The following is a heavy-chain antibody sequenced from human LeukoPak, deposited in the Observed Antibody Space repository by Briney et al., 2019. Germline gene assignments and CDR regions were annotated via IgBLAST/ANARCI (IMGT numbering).Heavy chain of an antibody. J-gene: IGHJ4*02. V-gene: IGHV4-38-2*02. Sequence: SETLSLTCTVSGYSITNGYNWGWIRQSPVKGLEWIANIYYSGTTYYNPSLRSRVTMSVATSKNQFSLRLTSVTAADTAVYYCVSEWELLHTPFGLWGQGTLVTVSS. CDR2: IYYSGTT. CDR3: VSEWELLHTPFGL. D-gene: IGHD1-26*01. CDR1: GYSITNGYN.